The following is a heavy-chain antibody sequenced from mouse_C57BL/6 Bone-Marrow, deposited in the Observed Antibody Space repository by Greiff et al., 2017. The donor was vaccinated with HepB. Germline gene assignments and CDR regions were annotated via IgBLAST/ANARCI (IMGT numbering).Heavy chain of an antibody. D-gene: IGHD1-1*01. V-gene: IGHV5-12*03. CDR2: ISNGGGST. J-gene: IGHJ1*03. Sequence: EVKLVESGGGLVQPGGSLKLSCAASGFTFSDYYMYWVRQTPEKRLEWVAYISNGGGSTYYPDTVKGRFTISRDNAKNTLFLQMTSLRSEDKAMYYFARDYGSSYDWYFDVWGTGTTVTVSS. CDR3: ARDYGSSYDWYFDV. CDR1: GFTFSDYY.